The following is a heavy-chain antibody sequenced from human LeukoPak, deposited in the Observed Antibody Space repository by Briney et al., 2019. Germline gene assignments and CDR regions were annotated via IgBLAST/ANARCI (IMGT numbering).Heavy chain of an antibody. Sequence: PGGSLRLSCAASRFTFSDYYMSWIRQAPGKGLEWVSYISSSGSTIYYADSVKGRFTISRDNAKNSLYLQMNSLRAEDTAVYYCASDSSSGYYSNFDFWGQGTLVTVSS. J-gene: IGHJ4*02. CDR3: ASDSSSGYYSNFDF. CDR2: ISSSGSTI. CDR1: RFTFSDYY. D-gene: IGHD3-22*01. V-gene: IGHV3-11*04.